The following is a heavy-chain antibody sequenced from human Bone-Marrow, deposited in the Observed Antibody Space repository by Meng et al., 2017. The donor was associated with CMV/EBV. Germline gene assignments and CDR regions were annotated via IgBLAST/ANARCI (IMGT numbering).Heavy chain of an antibody. CDR2: TEPEGSGT. CDR3: ARIGTTDVG. Sequence: GGSLRLSCAASGFTFSKYWMHWVRQSPGKGLVWVSQTEPEGSGTHYADSVKGRFTISRDNAKNTVYLHMNSLRVEDTAVYYCARIGTTDVGWGQGKLVTVYS. D-gene: IGHD1-1*01. V-gene: IGHV3-74*01. J-gene: IGHJ4*02. CDR1: GFTFSKYW.